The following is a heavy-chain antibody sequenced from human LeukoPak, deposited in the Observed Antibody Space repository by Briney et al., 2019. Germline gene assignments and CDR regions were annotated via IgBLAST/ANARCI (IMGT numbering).Heavy chain of an antibody. CDR2: ISSSSSYI. V-gene: IGHV3-21*01. Sequence: GGSLRLSCAASGFTFSSYSMNWVRQAPGKGLEWVSSISSSSSYIYYADSVKGRFTISRDNAKNSLYLQMNSLRGEDTAVYYCARGYCTNGVCYMAYYMDVWGKGTTVTVSS. D-gene: IGHD2-8*01. CDR3: ARGYCTNGVCYMAYYMDV. J-gene: IGHJ6*03. CDR1: GFTFSSYS.